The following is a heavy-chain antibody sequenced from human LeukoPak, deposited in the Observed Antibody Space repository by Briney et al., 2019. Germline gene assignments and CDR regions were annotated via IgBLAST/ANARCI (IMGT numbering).Heavy chain of an antibody. CDR2: INPNSGGT. CDR3: AKSISNSFYY. J-gene: IGHJ4*02. CDR1: GYTFTGYY. D-gene: IGHD1-1*01. V-gene: IGHV1-2*02. Sequence: ASVKVSCKASGYTFTGYYMYWVRQAPGQGLEWMGWINPNSGGTNYAQKFQGRVTMTRDTSISTAYMDLSRLRTDDTAVHYCAKSISNSFYYWGQGTLVTVSS.